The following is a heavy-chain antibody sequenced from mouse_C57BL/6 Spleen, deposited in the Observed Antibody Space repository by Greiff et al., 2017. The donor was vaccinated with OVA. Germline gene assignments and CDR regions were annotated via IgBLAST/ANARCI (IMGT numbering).Heavy chain of an antibody. Sequence: VKLVESGAELVKPGASVKISCKASGYAFSSYWMNWVKQRPGKGLEWIGQIYPGDGDTNYNGKFKGKATLTADKSSSTAYMQLSSLTSEDSAVYFCARQDWDVRGYAMDYWGQGTSVTVSS. V-gene: IGHV1-80*01. CDR2: IYPGDGDT. D-gene: IGHD4-1*01. CDR1: GYAFSSYW. CDR3: ARQDWDVRGYAMDY. J-gene: IGHJ4*01.